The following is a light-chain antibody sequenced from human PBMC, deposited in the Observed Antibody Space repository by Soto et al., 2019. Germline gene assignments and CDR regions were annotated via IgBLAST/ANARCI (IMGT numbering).Light chain of an antibody. J-gene: IGKJ1*01. V-gene: IGKV3-20*01. CDR3: QQYGGTPWT. CDR1: QSVSNNY. CDR2: AAY. Sequence: EIVLTQSADTLSLSPGERCTVSCRASQSVSNNYLAWYQQNAGQDHRPLIYAAYSRAPGVPDRFRGSGSGTDFSLTISRMEPEDFAVYYCQQYGGTPWTFGQGTKVDIK.